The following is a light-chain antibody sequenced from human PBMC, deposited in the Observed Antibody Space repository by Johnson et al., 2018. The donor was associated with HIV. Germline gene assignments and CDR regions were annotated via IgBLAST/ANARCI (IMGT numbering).Light chain of an antibody. CDR1: SSNIGNNY. Sequence: QAVLTQPPSMSAAPGQRVTISCSGSSSNIGNNYVSWYQQVPGAAPKLLIYDNNKRPSGIPNRFSGSKSGTSANLGITGLQTGDEADYYCGTWDSSLSAGYVFGTGTKVTVL. J-gene: IGLJ1*01. V-gene: IGLV1-51*01. CDR2: DNN. CDR3: GTWDSSLSAGYV.